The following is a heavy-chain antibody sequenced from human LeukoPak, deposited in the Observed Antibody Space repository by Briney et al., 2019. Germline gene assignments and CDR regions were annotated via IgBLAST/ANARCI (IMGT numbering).Heavy chain of an antibody. Sequence: GVSLRLSCAASGFTFSSYAMRWVPQAPGKGLECISGFSGSGGSTYYADSVKGRFTISRDNSKNTLYLQMNSLRAEDTAVYYCARASPSSSWHQFDYWGQGTLVTVSS. CDR2: FSGSGGST. D-gene: IGHD6-13*01. J-gene: IGHJ4*02. CDR1: GFTFSSYA. CDR3: ARASPSSSWHQFDY. V-gene: IGHV3-23*01.